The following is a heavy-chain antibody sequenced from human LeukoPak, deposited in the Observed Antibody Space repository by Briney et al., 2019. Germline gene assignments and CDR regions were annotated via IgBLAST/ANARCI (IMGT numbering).Heavy chain of an antibody. CDR1: GLTFSSYA. CDR2: ISYDGSNK. V-gene: IGHV3-30-3*01. J-gene: IGHJ4*02. D-gene: IGHD1-26*01. CDR3: AREGGSYPGFDY. Sequence: PGGSLRLSCAASGLTFSSYAMHWVRQAPGKGLEWVAVISYDGSNKYYADSVKGRFTISRDNSKNTLYLQMNSLRAEDTAVYYCAREGGSYPGFDYWGQGTLVTVSS.